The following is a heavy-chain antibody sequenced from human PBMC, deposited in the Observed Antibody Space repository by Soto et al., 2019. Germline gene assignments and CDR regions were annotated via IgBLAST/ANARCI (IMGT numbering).Heavy chain of an antibody. CDR3: ASASSSSGWFDP. Sequence: PGGSLRLSCAASGFTFSSYWMHWVRQAPGKGLVWVSRINSDGSSTSYADSVKGRFTISRDNAKNTLYLQMNSLRAEDTAVYYCASASSSSGWFDPWGQGTLVTVSS. V-gene: IGHV3-74*01. CDR2: INSDGSST. J-gene: IGHJ5*02. D-gene: IGHD6-6*01. CDR1: GFTFSSYW.